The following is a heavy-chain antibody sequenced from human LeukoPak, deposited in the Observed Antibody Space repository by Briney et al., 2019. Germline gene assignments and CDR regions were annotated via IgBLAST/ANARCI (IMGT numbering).Heavy chain of an antibody. D-gene: IGHD3-22*01. V-gene: IGHV3-23*01. CDR3: AKDYYDSSGYYLDY. Sequence: GGSQRLSCAASGFTFNRYAMYAMNWVRQAPGRGLEWVSSISGSGGGTYYSDSVKGRFTISRDNSKNTLYLQMNSLRAEDTAVYYCAKDYYDSSGYYLDYWGQGTLVTVSS. J-gene: IGHJ4*02. CDR2: ISGSGGGT. CDR1: GFTFNRYA.